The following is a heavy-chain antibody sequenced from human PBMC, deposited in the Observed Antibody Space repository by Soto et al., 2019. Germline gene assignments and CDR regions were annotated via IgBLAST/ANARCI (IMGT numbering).Heavy chain of an antibody. J-gene: IGHJ5*02. CDR1: GGSINNNNSF. V-gene: IGHV4-39*01. CDR3: SGTIDP. CDR2: IYYSGSA. Sequence: SETLSLTCTVSGGSINNNNSFWGWIRQPPGKGLEWIGSIYYSGSAYYNPSLKSRVTMSVDASKNQFSLKLGSVTAADTAVYYCSGTIDPWGQGTLVTVSS.